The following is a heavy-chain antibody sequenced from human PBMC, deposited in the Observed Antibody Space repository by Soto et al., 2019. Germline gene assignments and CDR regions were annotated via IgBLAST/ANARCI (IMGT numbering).Heavy chain of an antibody. J-gene: IGHJ4*02. CDR2: ISDDGVSK. V-gene: IGHV3-30*03. CDR3: ARAYYFGSGTSYTLYY. Sequence: PGGSLRLSCSASGFTFSNYGMHWVRQAPGKGLGWVAVISDDGVSKYYADSVQGRFTISRDNSESVVLLQMNSLRPDDTALYFCARAYYFGSGTSYTLYYWGQGTQVTVSS. D-gene: IGHD3-10*01. CDR1: GFTFSNYG.